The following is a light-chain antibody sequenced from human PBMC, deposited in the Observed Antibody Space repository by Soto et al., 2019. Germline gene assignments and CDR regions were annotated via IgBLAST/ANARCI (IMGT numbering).Light chain of an antibody. CDR3: QQRNIWPPVT. J-gene: IGKJ5*01. Sequence: EIVLTQSPAPRSLSPGERSTLSCTASQSVSSYLAWYQQKPGQAPRLLIYDASNRATGIPARFSGSGSGTDFTLTISSLEPEDSAVYYCQQRNIWPPVTFGQGTRLEIK. V-gene: IGKV3-11*01. CDR1: QSVSSY. CDR2: DAS.